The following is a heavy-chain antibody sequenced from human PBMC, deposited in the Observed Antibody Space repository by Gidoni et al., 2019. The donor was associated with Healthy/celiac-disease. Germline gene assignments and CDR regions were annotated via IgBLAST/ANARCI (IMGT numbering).Heavy chain of an antibody. CDR3: AKDPGWNGPYYFDY. D-gene: IGHD1-1*01. CDR1: GFTFCSYG. V-gene: IGHV3-30*02. Sequence: QVQLVQSGGGVVQPGGSLRLSCAASGFTFCSYGMHWVRQAPGKGLEWVAFIRYDGSSKYYADSVKGRFTISRDNSKNTLYLQMNSLRAEDTAVYYCAKDPGWNGPYYFDYWGQGTLVTVSS. J-gene: IGHJ4*02. CDR2: IRYDGSSK.